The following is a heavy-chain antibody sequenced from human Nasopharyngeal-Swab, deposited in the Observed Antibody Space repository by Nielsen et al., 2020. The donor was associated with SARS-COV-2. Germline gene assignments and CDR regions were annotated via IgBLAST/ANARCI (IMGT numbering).Heavy chain of an antibody. V-gene: IGHV3-30*18. Sequence: VRQMPGKELEWVAVISYDGSNKYYADSVKGRFTISRDNSKNTLYLQMNSLRAEDTAVYYCAKDPRPTYDSSGYGLDYWGQGTLVTVSS. CDR2: ISYDGSNK. D-gene: IGHD3-22*01. CDR3: AKDPRPTYDSSGYGLDY. J-gene: IGHJ4*02.